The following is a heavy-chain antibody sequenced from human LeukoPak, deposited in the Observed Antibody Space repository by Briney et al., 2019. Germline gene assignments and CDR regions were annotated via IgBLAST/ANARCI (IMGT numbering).Heavy chain of an antibody. CDR2: IYSGGST. D-gene: IGHD1-26*01. CDR1: GFTVSSNY. CDR3: ARDSGPDAFDI. J-gene: IGHJ3*02. V-gene: IGHV3-66*02. Sequence: GGSLRLSCAASGFTVSSNYMSWVRQAPGKGLEWVSVIYSGGSTYYADSVEGRFTISRDNSKNTLYLQMNSLRAEDTAVYYCARDSGPDAFDIWGQGTMVTVSS.